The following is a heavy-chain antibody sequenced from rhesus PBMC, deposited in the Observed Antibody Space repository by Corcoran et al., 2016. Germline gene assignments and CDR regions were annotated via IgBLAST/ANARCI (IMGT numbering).Heavy chain of an antibody. Sequence: QAQLQGSGPAVVKPSETLSLTCVVSGGSISSSHWWSWIRQSPGKGLEWSGGIYGSGGRTESSPSLQSRVTISIDTSKNQFSLKLSSVTAADTAVYYCVRGSAPENWGQGVLVTVSS. CDR2: IYGSGGRT. D-gene: IGHD2-39*01. V-gene: IGHV4-93*02. CDR3: VRGSAPEN. CDR1: GGSISSSHW. J-gene: IGHJ4*01.